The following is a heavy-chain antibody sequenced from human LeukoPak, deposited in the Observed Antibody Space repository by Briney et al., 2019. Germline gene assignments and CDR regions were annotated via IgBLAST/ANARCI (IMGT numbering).Heavy chain of an antibody. J-gene: IGHJ4*02. CDR3: ARAPSAKNSSPYFFDY. D-gene: IGHD6-6*01. CDR1: GGSISTYY. V-gene: IGHV4-59*01. Sequence: SETLSLTCTVSGGSISTYYWSWIRQPPGKGLEWIGYIYYSGSTNYNPSLKSRVTISVDTSKNQFSLKLSSVTAADTAAYCCARAPSAKNSSPYFFDYWGQGTLVTVSS. CDR2: IYYSGST.